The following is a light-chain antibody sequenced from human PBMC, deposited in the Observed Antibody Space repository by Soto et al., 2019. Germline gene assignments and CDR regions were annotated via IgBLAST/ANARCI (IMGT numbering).Light chain of an antibody. V-gene: IGKV3-20*01. CDR2: GAS. Sequence: EIVLTQSPGTLSLSPGERATLSCRASQSVSSSYLAWYQQKPGQAPRLLIYGASSRATGSPDRFSGSGSGTDFTLTISRLEPEDFAVYYCHQYDSSPLTFGGGNKVEIK. CDR3: HQYDSSPLT. CDR1: QSVSSSY. J-gene: IGKJ4*01.